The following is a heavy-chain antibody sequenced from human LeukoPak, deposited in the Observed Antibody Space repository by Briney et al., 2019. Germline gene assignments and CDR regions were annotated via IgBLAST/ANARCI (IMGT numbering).Heavy chain of an antibody. Sequence: GGSLRLSCAASGFTFSNFWMIWVRKAPGKGLEWVANIKQDGTEKHFVDSVEGRFTISRDNAKNSLYLQMNSLRVEDTAMYYCASGWGPMVVSYWGQGTLVTSPQ. CDR2: IKQDGTEK. CDR3: ASGWGPMVVSY. J-gene: IGHJ4*02. CDR1: GFTFSNFW. D-gene: IGHD2-15*01. V-gene: IGHV3-7*01.